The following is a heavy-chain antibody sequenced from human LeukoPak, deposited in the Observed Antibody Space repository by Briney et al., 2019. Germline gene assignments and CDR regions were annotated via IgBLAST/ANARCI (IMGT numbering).Heavy chain of an antibody. Sequence: GRSLRLSCAASGFTFSSYSMNWVRQAPGKGLEWVSSISSSSSYIYYADSVKGRFTISRDNAKNSLYLQMNSLRAEDTAVYYCARDEEDYGDYVFDYWGQGTLVTVSS. J-gene: IGHJ4*02. CDR1: GFTFSSYS. D-gene: IGHD4-17*01. CDR2: ISSSSSYI. CDR3: ARDEEDYGDYVFDY. V-gene: IGHV3-21*01.